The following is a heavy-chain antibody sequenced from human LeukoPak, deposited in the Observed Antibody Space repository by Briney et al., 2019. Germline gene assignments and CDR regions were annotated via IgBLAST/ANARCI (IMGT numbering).Heavy chain of an antibody. CDR1: GFTFSSYA. CDR3: AKAGGYCSSTSCYAFDY. Sequence: GGSLRLSCAASGFTFSSYAMSWVRQAPGKGLEWVSAISGSGGSTYYADSVKGRFTISRDNSKNTLYLQMNSLRAEDTAVYYCAKAGGYCSSTSCYAFDYWGQGTLVTVSS. CDR2: ISGSGGST. V-gene: IGHV3-23*01. J-gene: IGHJ4*02. D-gene: IGHD2-2*01.